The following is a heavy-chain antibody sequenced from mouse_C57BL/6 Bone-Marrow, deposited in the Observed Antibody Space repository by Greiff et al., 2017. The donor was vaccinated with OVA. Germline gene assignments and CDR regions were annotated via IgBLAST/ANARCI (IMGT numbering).Heavy chain of an antibody. CDR1: GYAFSSSW. J-gene: IGHJ4*01. Sequence: QVQLQQSGPELVKPGASVKISCKASGYAFSSSWMNWVKQRPGKGLEWIGRIYPGDGDTNYNGQFKGKATLTADKSSSTAYMQLSSLTSEDSEVYYRARYYCDGNSYHYAMDYWGQGTSVTVSS. CDR3: ARYYCDGNSYHYAMDY. D-gene: IGHD1-1*01. V-gene: IGHV1-82*01. CDR2: IYPGDGDT.